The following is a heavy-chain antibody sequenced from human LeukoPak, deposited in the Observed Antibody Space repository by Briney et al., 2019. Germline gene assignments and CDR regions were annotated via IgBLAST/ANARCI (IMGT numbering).Heavy chain of an antibody. D-gene: IGHD3-22*01. Sequence: GGSLRLSCAASGFTFSSYSMNWVRQAPGKGLEWVSYISSSSSTIYYADSVKGRFTISRDNAKNSLYLQMNSLRAEDTAVYYCARDRYYYDSSGYSGSSCYYYYMDVWGKGTTVTVSS. J-gene: IGHJ6*03. V-gene: IGHV3-48*01. CDR2: ISSSSSTI. CDR3: ARDRYYYDSSGYSGSSCYYYYMDV. CDR1: GFTFSSYS.